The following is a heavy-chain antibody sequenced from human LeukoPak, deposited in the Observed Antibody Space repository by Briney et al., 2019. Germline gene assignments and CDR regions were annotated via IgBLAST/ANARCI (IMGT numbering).Heavy chain of an antibody. J-gene: IGHJ5*02. CDR3: ARETSGDWFDP. D-gene: IGHD1-14*01. V-gene: IGHV3-48*03. CDR2: ISSSGSTI. Sequence: PGGSLRLSCAASGFTFSSYEMNWVRQAPGKGLEWVSYISSSGSTIYCADSVKGRFTISRDNAKNSLYLQMNSLRAEDTAVYYCARETSGDWFDPWGQGTLVTVSS. CDR1: GFTFSSYE.